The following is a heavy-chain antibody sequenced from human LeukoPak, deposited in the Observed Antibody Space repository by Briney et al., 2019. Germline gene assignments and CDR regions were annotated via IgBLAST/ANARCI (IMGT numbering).Heavy chain of an antibody. Sequence: GGSLRLSCAASGFTFSSSWMSWVRLAPGKGLEWVANIKQDGSEKYYVDSVKGRFTISRDNAKNSLYLQMNSLRDEDTAVYYCARDQVVGANVRDALDIWGQGTMVTVSS. CDR1: GFTFSSSW. CDR2: IKQDGSEK. D-gene: IGHD1-26*01. CDR3: ARDQVVGANVRDALDI. J-gene: IGHJ3*02. V-gene: IGHV3-7*01.